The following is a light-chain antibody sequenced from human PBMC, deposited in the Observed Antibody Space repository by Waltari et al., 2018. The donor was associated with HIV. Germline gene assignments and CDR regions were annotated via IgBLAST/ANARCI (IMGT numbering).Light chain of an antibody. J-gene: IGLJ2*01. CDR1: SPNIWDNR. Sequence: QSVLPQPPSVSAAPGQKVTISCSGSSPNIWDNRVFWYQQLPGTAPKLLIYDNTKRPSGIPDRFSGSKSGTLATLGITGLQTGDEADYYCGTWDSSLSAVLFGGGTKLTVL. CDR3: GTWDSSLSAVL. V-gene: IGLV1-51*01. CDR2: DNT.